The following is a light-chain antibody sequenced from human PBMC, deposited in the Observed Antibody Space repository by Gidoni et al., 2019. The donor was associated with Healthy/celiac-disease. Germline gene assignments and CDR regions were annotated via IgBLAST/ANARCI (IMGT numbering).Light chain of an antibody. CDR2: QDR. V-gene: IGLV3-1*01. CDR1: KLGDKY. Sequence: SYQLTPPPSVSVSPGQTASITCSGDKLGDKYACWYQQKPGQSPVLVIYQDRKRPSGIPERFSGSNSGNTATLTISGTQAMDEADYYCQAWDSSTAVFGGGTKLTVL. J-gene: IGLJ2*01. CDR3: QAWDSSTAV.